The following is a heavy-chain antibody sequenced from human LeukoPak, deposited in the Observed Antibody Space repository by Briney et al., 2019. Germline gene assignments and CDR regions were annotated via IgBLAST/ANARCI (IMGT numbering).Heavy chain of an antibody. Sequence: PGGSLRLSCAASGFTSSYYAMHWVRQAPGKGLEWVALISSDGSDKYYADSMKGRFTISRDNSKNTLYLQMTSLRGEDTAMYYCAREGTARDAFNIWGQGTMVTVSS. V-gene: IGHV3-30-3*01. CDR2: ISSDGSDK. CDR3: AREGTARDAFNI. CDR1: GFTSSYYA. J-gene: IGHJ3*02. D-gene: IGHD2-21*02.